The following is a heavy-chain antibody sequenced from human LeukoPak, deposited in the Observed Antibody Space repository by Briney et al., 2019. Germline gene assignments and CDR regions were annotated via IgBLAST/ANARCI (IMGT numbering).Heavy chain of an antibody. J-gene: IGHJ4*02. Sequence: PGGSLRLSCAASGFTFSSYAMSWVRQAPGKGLEWVSVIYSGGSTYYADSVKGRFTISRDNSKNTLYLQMNSLRSDDTAVYYCARINYRPIIKFFDFWGQGTLVTVSS. CDR3: ARINYRPIIKFFDF. D-gene: IGHD4-11*01. V-gene: IGHV3-53*05. CDR2: IYSGGST. CDR1: GFTFSSYA.